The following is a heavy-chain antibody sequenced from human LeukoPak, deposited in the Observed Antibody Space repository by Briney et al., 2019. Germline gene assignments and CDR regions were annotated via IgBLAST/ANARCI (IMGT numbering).Heavy chain of an antibody. D-gene: IGHD3-3*01. J-gene: IGHJ5*02. CDR2: INPNSGGT. CDR3: ARYYDFWSGLISYNWFDP. CDR1: GYTFTSYG. Sequence: ASVKVSCKASGYTFTSYGISWVRQAPGQGLEWMGWINPNSGGTNYAQKFQGRVTMTRDTSISTAYMELSRLRSDDTAVYYCARYYDFWSGLISYNWFDPWGQGTLVTVSS. V-gene: IGHV1-2*02.